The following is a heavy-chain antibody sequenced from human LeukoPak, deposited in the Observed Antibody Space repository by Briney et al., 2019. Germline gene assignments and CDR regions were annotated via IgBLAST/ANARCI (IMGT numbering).Heavy chain of an antibody. J-gene: IGHJ4*02. CDR3: ARAVPSTYYYDSSGYPDY. D-gene: IGHD3-22*01. V-gene: IGHV3-21*01. CDR1: GFTFSNFW. CDR2: ISSSSSYI. Sequence: GGSLRLSCTASGFTFSNFWMGWVRQAPGKGLEWVSSISSSSSYIYYADSVKGRFTISRDNAKNSLYLQMNSLRAEDTAVYYCARAVPSTYYYDSSGYPDYWGQGTLVTVSS.